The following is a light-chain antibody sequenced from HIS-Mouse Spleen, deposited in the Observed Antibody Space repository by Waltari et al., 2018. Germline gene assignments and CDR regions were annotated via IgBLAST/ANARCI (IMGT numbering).Light chain of an antibody. CDR2: RNK. J-gene: IGLJ2*01. Sequence: QSVLTQPPSASGTPGQRVTISCSGSSSNIGSNYVYWYQQLPGTAPKLPIYRNKQRPSGVPYRFSGSKSGTSASLAISGLRSEDEADYYCAAWDDSLSGVVFGGGTKLTVL. V-gene: IGLV1-47*01. CDR3: AAWDDSLSGVV. CDR1: SSNIGSNY.